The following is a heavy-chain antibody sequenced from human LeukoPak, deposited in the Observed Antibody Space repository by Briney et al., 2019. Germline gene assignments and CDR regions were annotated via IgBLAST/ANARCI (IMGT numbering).Heavy chain of an antibody. CDR3: ARDPKHIVVVPAAKSAYYYYGMDV. CDR2: INHSGST. Sequence: SETLSLTCAVYSGSFSGYYWSWIRQPPGKGLEWIGEINHSGSTNYNPSLKSRVTISVDTSKNQFSLKLSSVTAADTAVYYCARDPKHIVVVPAAKSAYYYYGMDVWGQGTTVTVSS. V-gene: IGHV4-34*01. CDR1: SGSFSGYY. D-gene: IGHD2-2*01. J-gene: IGHJ6*02.